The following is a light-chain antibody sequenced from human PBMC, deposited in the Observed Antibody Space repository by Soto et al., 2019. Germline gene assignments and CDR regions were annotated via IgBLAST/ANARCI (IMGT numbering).Light chain of an antibody. J-gene: IGKJ3*01. CDR3: QQYNDWPPFT. CDR1: HTVSSN. Sequence: EIVMTQSPATLSVSPGERATLSCRASHTVSSNLAWYQQKPGQAPRLLIYGASTRATGIPARFSGSGSGTEFTLTISSLQSEDFAVCYCQQYNDWPPFTIGPGTRVDIK. CDR2: GAS. V-gene: IGKV3-15*01.